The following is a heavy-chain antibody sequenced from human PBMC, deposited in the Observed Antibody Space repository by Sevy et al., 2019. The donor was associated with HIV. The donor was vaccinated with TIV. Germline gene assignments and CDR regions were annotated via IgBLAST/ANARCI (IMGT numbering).Heavy chain of an antibody. Sequence: GGSLRLSCAASAFTFTTYAMTWVRQAPGKGLEWVSGISGSGGGIYYADSVKGRFTFSRDNSKNKVYLQMDSLIAEDTAVYYCAKGRHLGTSDDAFDIWGQGTLVTVSS. V-gene: IGHV3-23*01. CDR3: AKGRHLGTSDDAFDI. J-gene: IGHJ3*02. CDR2: ISGSGGGI. CDR1: AFTFTTYA. D-gene: IGHD7-27*01.